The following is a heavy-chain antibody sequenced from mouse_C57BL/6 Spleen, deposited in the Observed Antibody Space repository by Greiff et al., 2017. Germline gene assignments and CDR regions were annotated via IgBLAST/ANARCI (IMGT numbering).Heavy chain of an antibody. CDR1: GFTFSSYA. Sequence: EVQLQESGGGLVKPGGSLTLSCAASGFTFSSYAMSWVRQTPEKRLEWVATISDGGSYTYYPDNVKGRFTISRDNAKNNLYLQMSHLKSEDTAMYYCAREVRYAMDYWGQGTSVTVSS. CDR3: AREVRYAMDY. CDR2: ISDGGSYT. V-gene: IGHV5-4*01. D-gene: IGHD1-1*01. J-gene: IGHJ4*01.